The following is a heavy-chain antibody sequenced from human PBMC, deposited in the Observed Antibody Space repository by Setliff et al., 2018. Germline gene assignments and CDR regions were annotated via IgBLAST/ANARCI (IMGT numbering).Heavy chain of an antibody. D-gene: IGHD2-2*03. V-gene: IGHV3-48*04. CDR1: GFTFSSHG. CDR2: ISTSSSTI. CDR3: ARGGFGFCSSTTCQWGYYSMDV. Sequence: GGSLRLSCVASGFTFSSHGMTWVRLAPGKGLEWISYISTSSSTIYYADSVKGRFTISRDNAKTSLYLQMNSLRAEDTAVYYCARGGFGFCSSTTCQWGYYSMDVWGEGTTVTVSS. J-gene: IGHJ6*03.